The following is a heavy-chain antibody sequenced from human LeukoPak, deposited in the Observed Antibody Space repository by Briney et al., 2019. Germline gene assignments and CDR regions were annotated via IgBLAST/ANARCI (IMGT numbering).Heavy chain of an antibody. D-gene: IGHD5-24*01. Sequence: PRGSLRPSRATVGFTSSSYAMRWVRPAPGEGLENDSAISSNGGSTYYANSAKGRLTISRDNSKNSLYLQMGSLRAEDMAVYYCARVGTGDGYYPNTGGYFDYWGQGTLVTVSS. CDR1: GFTSSSYA. CDR3: ARVGTGDGYYPNTGGYFDY. V-gene: IGHV3-64*01. J-gene: IGHJ4*02. CDR2: ISSNGGST.